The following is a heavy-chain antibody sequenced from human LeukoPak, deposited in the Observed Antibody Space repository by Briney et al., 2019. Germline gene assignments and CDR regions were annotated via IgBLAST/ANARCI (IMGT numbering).Heavy chain of an antibody. D-gene: IGHD3-3*01. Sequence: SVKVSCKASGGTFSSYAISWVRQAPGQGLEWMGGIIPIFGTANYAQKFQGRVTITTDESTSTAYMELSSLRSEDTAVYYCATADVLRFLESRGNYFDYWGQGTLVTVSS. CDR2: IIPIFGTA. CDR3: ATADVLRFLESRGNYFDY. CDR1: GGTFSSYA. J-gene: IGHJ4*02. V-gene: IGHV1-69*05.